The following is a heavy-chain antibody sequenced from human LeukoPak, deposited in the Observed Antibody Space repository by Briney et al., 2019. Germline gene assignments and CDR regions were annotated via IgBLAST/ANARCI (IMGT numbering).Heavy chain of an antibody. Sequence: PGGSLRLSCAASGFTFSSYGMHWVRQAPGWGLEWVAFIQHDGNDKYYADSVKGRFTISGDNSKNTLYLQMNSLRTEDTAVYYCPRGWPHFDYWGQGTLVTVSS. J-gene: IGHJ4*02. V-gene: IGHV3-30*02. D-gene: IGHD6-19*01. CDR2: IQHDGNDK. CDR3: PRGWPHFDY. CDR1: GFTFSSYG.